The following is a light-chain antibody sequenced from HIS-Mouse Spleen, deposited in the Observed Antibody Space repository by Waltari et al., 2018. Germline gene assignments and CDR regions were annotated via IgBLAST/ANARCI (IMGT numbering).Light chain of an antibody. Sequence: QSALTQPASVSGSPGQSITISCTGTSSAVGGYNYCPWYQQHPGKAPKLMIYDVSNRPSGVSNRFSGSKSGNTASLTISGLQAEDEADYYCSSYTSSSTYVVFGGGTKLTVL. CDR3: SSYTSSSTYVV. V-gene: IGLV2-14*03. CDR1: SSAVGGYNY. J-gene: IGLJ2*01. CDR2: DVS.